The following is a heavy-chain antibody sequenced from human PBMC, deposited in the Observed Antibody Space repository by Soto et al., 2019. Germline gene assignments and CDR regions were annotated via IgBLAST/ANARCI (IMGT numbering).Heavy chain of an antibody. CDR1: GLTFSNYW. V-gene: IGHV3-7*01. D-gene: IGHD3-3*01. J-gene: IGHJ6*02. CDR3: ARDRYSYYDFWSGSLPYYYFGMDV. CDR2: IKQDGSEK. Sequence: LRLSCAASGLTFSNYWMSWVRQAPGKGLEWVANIKQDGSEKYYVDSVKGRFTISRDNAKNSLYLQMNSLRAEDTAVYYCARDRYSYYDFWSGSLPYYYFGMDVWGQGTTVTVSS.